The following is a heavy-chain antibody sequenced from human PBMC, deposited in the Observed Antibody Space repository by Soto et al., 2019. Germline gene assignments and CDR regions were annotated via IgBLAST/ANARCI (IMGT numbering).Heavy chain of an antibody. CDR1: GFTFGTYA. J-gene: IGHJ6*03. CDR3: EKFRGPAYADYYLDV. V-gene: IGHV3-23*01. D-gene: IGHD2-2*01. CDR2: ISVSGRTT. Sequence: EVQLLESGGGLVQPGGSLRLSCAASGFTFGTYAMKWLRQAPGRGLEWVAFISVSGRTTYYADSVKGRFTVSRDNSKNTMYLQMNSLSAEDAALYYCEKFRGPAYADYYLDVWGKGTTVTVSS.